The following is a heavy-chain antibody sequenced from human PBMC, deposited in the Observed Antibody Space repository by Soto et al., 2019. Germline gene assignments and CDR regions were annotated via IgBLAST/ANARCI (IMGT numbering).Heavy chain of an antibody. CDR3: AKGNIVTVPAATDY. Sequence: EVQLLESGGGLVQPGGSLRLSCAASGFTFRSYAMSWVRQDPGKGLEWVSSISGNGGSTYNADSVKGRFTISRDNSKNTLYLQMNSLRAEDTAVYPCAKGNIVTVPAATDYWGQGTLVTVSS. V-gene: IGHV3-23*01. CDR1: GFTFRSYA. J-gene: IGHJ4*02. CDR2: ISGNGGST. D-gene: IGHD2-2*01.